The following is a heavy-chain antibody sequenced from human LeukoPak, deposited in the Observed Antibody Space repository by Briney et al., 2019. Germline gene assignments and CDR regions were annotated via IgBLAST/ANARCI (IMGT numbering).Heavy chain of an antibody. CDR2: IYYSGST. Sequence: SETLSLTCTVSGGSISSYYWSWIRQPPGKGLEWIGYIYYSGSTNYNPSLKSRVTISVDTSKNQFSLKLSSVTAADTAVYYCARGESQTYYSYYYYMDVWGKGTTVTVSS. J-gene: IGHJ6*03. CDR1: GGSISSYY. CDR3: ARGESQTYYSYYYYMDV. V-gene: IGHV4-59*01.